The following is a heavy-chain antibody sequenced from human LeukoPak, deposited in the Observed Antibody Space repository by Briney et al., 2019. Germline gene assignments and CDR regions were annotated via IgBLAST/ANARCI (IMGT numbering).Heavy chain of an antibody. CDR3: ARAKAPSMTIIKCLWFDP. CDR2: IKQNRGEK. D-gene: IGHD3-3*01. V-gene: IGHV3-7*01. J-gene: IGHJ5*02. CDR1: GFTLSSYW. Sequence: GGSLRLSCAASGFTLSSYWMSWVRQAPGKGLEWVANIKQNRGEKYYVDSVKGRFTISRDNAKNSLYLQMDSLRAEDTAVYYCARAKAPSMTIIKCLWFDPWGQGTMVTVSS.